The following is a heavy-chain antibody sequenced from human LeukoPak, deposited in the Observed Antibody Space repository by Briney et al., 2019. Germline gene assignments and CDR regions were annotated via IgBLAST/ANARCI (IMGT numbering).Heavy chain of an antibody. D-gene: IGHD6-6*01. Sequence: ASVKVSCKASGGTFSSYAISWVRQAPGQGLEWMGGIIPIFGTANYAQKFQGRVTITADESTSTAYMELSSLRSEDTAVYYCARDRGIAARPHFDYWGQGTLVTVSS. CDR2: IIPIFGTA. CDR3: ARDRGIAARPHFDY. CDR1: GGTFSSYA. V-gene: IGHV1-69*13. J-gene: IGHJ4*02.